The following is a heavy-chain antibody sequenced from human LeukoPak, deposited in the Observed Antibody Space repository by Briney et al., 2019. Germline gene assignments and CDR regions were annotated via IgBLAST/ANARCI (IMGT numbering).Heavy chain of an antibody. D-gene: IGHD2-2*01. CDR2: IIPIFGTA. CDR3: ARQSTSWLDAFDI. J-gene: IGHJ3*02. CDR1: GGTFSSYA. V-gene: IGHV1-69*06. Sequence: SVKVSCKASGGTFSSYAISWVRQAPGQGLEWMGGIIPIFGTANYAQKFQGRVTITADKSTSTAYMELSSLRSEDTAVYYCARQSTSWLDAFDIWGQGTMVTVSS.